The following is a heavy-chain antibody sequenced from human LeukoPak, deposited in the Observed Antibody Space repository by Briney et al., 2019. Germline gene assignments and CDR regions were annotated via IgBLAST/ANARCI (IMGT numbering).Heavy chain of an antibody. D-gene: IGHD3-9*01. V-gene: IGHV4-30-2*01. Sequence: SQTLSLTCAVSGDSISTGGYSWTWIRQPPGKGLQWIGSIYETGSTSYNPSLQSRVTISIGRSKNQFSLELTSVTAADTAVYYCARGRDDYDSLIGSANAYYFDYWGQGTLVTVSS. J-gene: IGHJ4*02. CDR1: GDSISTGGYS. CDR3: ARGRDDYDSLIGSANAYYFDY. CDR2: IYETGST.